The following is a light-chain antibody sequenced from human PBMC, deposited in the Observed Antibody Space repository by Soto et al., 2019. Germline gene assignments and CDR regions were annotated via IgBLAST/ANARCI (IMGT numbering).Light chain of an antibody. Sequence: IQMSQSPSSLCGSVGHRVTLTCRASQTISSWLAWYQQKPGKARKLLIYKAYTLKSGVPSRFSGSGSGTEFTLTISSLQPDDFATYYCQHYNSYSEAVGPVTQVEIK. J-gene: IGKJ1*01. CDR1: QTISSW. V-gene: IGKV1-5*03. CDR2: KAY. CDR3: QHYNSYSEA.